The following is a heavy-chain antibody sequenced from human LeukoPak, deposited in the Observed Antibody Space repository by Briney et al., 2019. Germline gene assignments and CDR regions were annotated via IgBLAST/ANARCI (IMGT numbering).Heavy chain of an antibody. CDR3: TSRYYYDSSGYRRAVDY. CDR1: GFTFGDYA. V-gene: IGHV3-49*03. J-gene: IGHJ4*02. Sequence: GGSLRLSCTASGFTFGDYAMSWFRQAPGKGLEWVGFIRSKAYGGTTEYAASVKGRFTISRDDSKSIAYLQMNSLKTEDTAVYYCTSRYYYDSSGYRRAVDYWGQGTLVTVSS. D-gene: IGHD3-22*01. CDR2: IRSKAYGGTT.